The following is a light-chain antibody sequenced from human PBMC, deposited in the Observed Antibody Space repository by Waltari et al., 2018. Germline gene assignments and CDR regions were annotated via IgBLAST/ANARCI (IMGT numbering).Light chain of an antibody. CDR1: QSVSRY. J-gene: IGKJ1*01. Sequence: ELVLTQSQGTLSLSPGERATLSCRVSQSVSRYLAWYQQKPGQAPRLLIYGESSRATGVPDRFSGSGSGTDFSLTISRLEPEDFAVYYCQHYVRLPVSFGQGTKVEIK. V-gene: IGKV3-20*01. CDR2: GES. CDR3: QHYVRLPVS.